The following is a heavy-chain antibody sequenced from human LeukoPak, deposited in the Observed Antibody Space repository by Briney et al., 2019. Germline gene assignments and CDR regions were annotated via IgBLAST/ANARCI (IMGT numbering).Heavy chain of an antibody. V-gene: IGHV3-7*01. CDR2: IRQDGGKK. CDR1: GFTFSSYW. J-gene: IGHJ4*02. CDR3: ARYYYASAFDY. Sequence: QPGGSLRLSCTASGFTFSSYWMTWVRQTPEKGLEWVANIRQDGGKKDYVASVKGRFTISRDNAKNSLYLQMNSLRAEDTAVYYCARYYYASAFDYWGQGTLDTVSS. D-gene: IGHD3-10*01.